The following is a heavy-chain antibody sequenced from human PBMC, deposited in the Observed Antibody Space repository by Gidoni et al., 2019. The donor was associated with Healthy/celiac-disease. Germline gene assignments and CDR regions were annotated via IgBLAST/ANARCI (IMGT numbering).Heavy chain of an antibody. CDR2: IYYSGST. V-gene: IGHV4-59*08. Sequence: QVQLQESGPGLVKPSETLSLTCTVSGGSISSYYWSWIRPPPGKGLEWIGYIYYSGSTNYNPSLKSRVTISVDTSKNQFSLKLSSVTAADTAVYYCARHFVVVVPKYSGWYVGSQYGMDVWGQGTTVTVSS. CDR3: ARHFVVVVPKYSGWYVGSQYGMDV. CDR1: GGSISSYY. D-gene: IGHD2-2*01. J-gene: IGHJ6*02.